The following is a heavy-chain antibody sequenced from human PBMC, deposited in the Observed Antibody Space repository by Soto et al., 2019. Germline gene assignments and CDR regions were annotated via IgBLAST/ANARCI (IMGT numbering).Heavy chain of an antibody. CDR2: IYYSGST. Sequence: SETLSLTCTVSGGSISSGGYYWSWIRQHPGKCLEWIGYIYYSGSTYYNPSLKSRVTISVDTSKNQFSLKLSSVTAVDTAVYYCARDKGARAAGGRDYYYGMDVWGQGTTVTVSS. D-gene: IGHD2-15*01. CDR1: GGSISSGGYY. J-gene: IGHJ6*02. V-gene: IGHV4-31*03. CDR3: ARDKGARAAGGRDYYYGMDV.